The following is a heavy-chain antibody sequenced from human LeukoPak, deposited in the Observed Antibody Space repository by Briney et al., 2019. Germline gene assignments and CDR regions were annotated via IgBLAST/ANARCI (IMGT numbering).Heavy chain of an antibody. D-gene: IGHD6-13*01. CDR1: GYTFTSYD. CDR3: ARGGAAAAVDY. CDR2: MNPKSGNT. Sequence: ASVKVSCKASGYTFTSYDINWVRQVTGQGLEWMGWMNPKSGNTGYAQKFQGRVTITRNTSISTAYMELSSLRSEDTAVYYCARGGAAAAVDYWGQGTLVTVSS. J-gene: IGHJ4*02. V-gene: IGHV1-8*03.